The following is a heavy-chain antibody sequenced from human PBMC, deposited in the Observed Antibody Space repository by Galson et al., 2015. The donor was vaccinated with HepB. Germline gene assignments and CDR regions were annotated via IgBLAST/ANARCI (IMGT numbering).Heavy chain of an antibody. CDR1: GFSFGTYC. J-gene: IGHJ4*02. V-gene: IGHV3-23*01. CDR2: ITGSGGST. D-gene: IGHD6-19*01. CDR3: AKSLKGSGCYDGSDY. Sequence: SLRLSCAVSGFSFGTYCMSWVRQAPGKGLEWVSGITGSGGSTYYADSVKGRFTISRDNSKDTLYLQMNTLRAEDTAVYYCAKSLKGSGCYDGSDYWGQGTLVTVSS.